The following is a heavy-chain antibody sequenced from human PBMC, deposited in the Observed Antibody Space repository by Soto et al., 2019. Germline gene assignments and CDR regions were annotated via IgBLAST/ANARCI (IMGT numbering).Heavy chain of an antibody. CDR1: GGSISSYY. CDR3: ARRYGYSFDY. D-gene: IGHD1-1*01. CDR2: IYYSWNT. V-gene: IGHV4-59*08. Sequence: SETLSLTCTVSGGSISSYYWSWIRQPPGKGLEWIGYIYYSWNTNYNPSLKSRVTISVDTSKNQFSLKLSSVTAADTAVYYCARRYGYSFDYWGQGTLVTVSS. J-gene: IGHJ4*02.